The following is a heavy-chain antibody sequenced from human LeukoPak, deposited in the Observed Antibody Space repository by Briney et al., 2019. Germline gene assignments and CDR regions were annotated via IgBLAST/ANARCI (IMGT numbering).Heavy chain of an antibody. CDR3: ARPHRPYGSSLPHYYYYYGMDV. Sequence: GESLKISCKGSGYSFTSYWIGWVRQMPGKGLEWMGIIYPGDSDTRYSPSFQGQVTISADKSISTAYLQWSSLKASDTAMYYCARPHRPYGSSLPHYYYYYGMDVWGQGTTVTVSS. D-gene: IGHD6-6*01. J-gene: IGHJ6*02. CDR1: GYSFTSYW. V-gene: IGHV5-51*01. CDR2: IYPGDSDT.